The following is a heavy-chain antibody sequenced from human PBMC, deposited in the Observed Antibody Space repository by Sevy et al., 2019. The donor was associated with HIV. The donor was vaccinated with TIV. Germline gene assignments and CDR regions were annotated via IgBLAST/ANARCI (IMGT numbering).Heavy chain of an antibody. CDR1: GFTFTSYA. V-gene: IGHV3-23*01. J-gene: IGHJ6*03. CDR3: AKVYGSGTPPYYYYYYMDV. CDR2: IDGSAINT. Sequence: GGYLRLSCAASGFTFTSYAMSWVRQAPGKGLEWVSSIDGSAINTYYADSVKGRFTISRDNSKNTLYLQMSSLRAEDTAVYYCAKVYGSGTPPYYYYYYMDVWGKGTTVTVSS. D-gene: IGHD3-10*01.